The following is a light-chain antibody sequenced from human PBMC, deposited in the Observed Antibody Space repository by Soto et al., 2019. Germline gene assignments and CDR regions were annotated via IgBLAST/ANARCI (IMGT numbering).Light chain of an antibody. CDR3: QQGYSSRWT. CDR1: QNIRSY. Sequence: DSQMTQSPYSLSASVGDRVTITCRASQNIRSYLNWYQQKPGKAPQLLIYATSSLQTGVPSRFSASGSGTDFSLVISDLQPEDSASYYCQQGYSSRWTSGRGTKVEI. J-gene: IGKJ1*01. CDR2: ATS. V-gene: IGKV1-39*01.